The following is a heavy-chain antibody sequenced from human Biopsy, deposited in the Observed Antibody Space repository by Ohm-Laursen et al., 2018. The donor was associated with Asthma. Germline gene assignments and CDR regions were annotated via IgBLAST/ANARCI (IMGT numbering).Heavy chain of an antibody. D-gene: IGHD6-19*01. CDR3: ARCQVGYSSGWSLLLKKIYYSGMDV. V-gene: IGHV1-69*13. CDR1: GGTLSNFA. Sequence: SEKVSCKAPGGTLSNFAISWVRQAPGQGLEWLGGIMTVFGTTNYAQKFQGRVTITADESTSTAYMEVTSLRSEDTAIYYCARCQVGYSSGWSLLLKKIYYSGMDVWGQGTAVTVSS. CDR2: IMTVFGTT. J-gene: IGHJ6*02.